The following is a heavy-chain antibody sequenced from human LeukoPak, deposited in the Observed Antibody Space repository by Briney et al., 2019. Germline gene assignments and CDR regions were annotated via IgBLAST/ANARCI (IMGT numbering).Heavy chain of an antibody. CDR2: INHSGYT. CDR3: TRMTAGHDY. Sequence: SETLTLTCAVSGVSFNDYYWSWVRQTPGKGLEWIGEINHSGYTNDSPSLKSRVTHSMDTSRKQFSLNLRAVTVADTGSYYCTRMTAGHDYWGQGTLVTVSS. V-gene: IGHV4-34*01. J-gene: IGHJ4*02. D-gene: IGHD2-21*02. CDR1: GVSFNDYY.